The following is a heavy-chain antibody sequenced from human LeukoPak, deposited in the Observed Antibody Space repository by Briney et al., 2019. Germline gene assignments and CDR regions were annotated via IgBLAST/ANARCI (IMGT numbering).Heavy chain of an antibody. CDR2: ISSSSSYI. Sequence: GGSLRLSCAASGFTFSSYSMNWVRQAPGKGLEWVSSISSSSSYIYYADSVKGRFTISRDNAKNSLYLQMNSLRAEDTAVYYCAREVVGATGIYYYYYYMDVWGKGTTVTVSS. CDR1: GFTFSSYS. CDR3: AREVVGATGIYYYYYYMDV. D-gene: IGHD1-26*01. V-gene: IGHV3-21*01. J-gene: IGHJ6*03.